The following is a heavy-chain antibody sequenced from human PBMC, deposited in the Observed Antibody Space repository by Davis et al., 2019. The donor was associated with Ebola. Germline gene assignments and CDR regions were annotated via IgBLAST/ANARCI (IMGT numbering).Heavy chain of an antibody. CDR1: GYSFTSYG. Sequence: GESLKISCKGSGYSFTSYGISWVRQAPGQGLEWMGWISAYNGNTNYAQKLQGRVTMTTDTSTSTAYMELRSLRSDDTAVYYCARDPVVTPFDYWGQGTLVTVSS. CDR3: ARDPVVTPFDY. V-gene: IGHV1-18*01. D-gene: IGHD4-23*01. CDR2: ISAYNGNT. J-gene: IGHJ4*02.